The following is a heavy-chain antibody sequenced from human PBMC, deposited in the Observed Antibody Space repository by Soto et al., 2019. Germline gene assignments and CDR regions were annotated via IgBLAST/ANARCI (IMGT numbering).Heavy chain of an antibody. CDR1: GFTFSSYA. V-gene: IGHV3-23*01. J-gene: IGHJ6*02. CDR3: AKDIKSMLDPIYYYYYGMDV. Sequence: GGSLRLSCAASGFTFSSYAMSWVRQAPGKGLEWVSAISGSGGSTYYADSVKGRFTISRDNSKNTLYLQMNSLRAEDTAVYYCAKDIKSMLDPIYYYYYGMDVWGQGTTVTVSS. D-gene: IGHD1-20*01. CDR2: ISGSGGST.